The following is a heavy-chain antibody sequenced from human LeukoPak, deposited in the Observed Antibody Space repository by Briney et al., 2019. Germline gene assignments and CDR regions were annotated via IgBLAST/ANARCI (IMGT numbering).Heavy chain of an antibody. V-gene: IGHV3-7*01. Sequence: PGGSLRLSCAASGFTFSNYWMSWVRQAPGKGLEWVANIKHDGSDKYYVDSVKGRFTISRDNAKNSLYLQMNSLRAEDTAVYYCARVGCGSGWYFDHWGQGTLLTVSS. J-gene: IGHJ4*02. CDR3: ARVGCGSGWYFDH. CDR2: IKHDGSDK. D-gene: IGHD6-19*01. CDR1: GFTFSNYW.